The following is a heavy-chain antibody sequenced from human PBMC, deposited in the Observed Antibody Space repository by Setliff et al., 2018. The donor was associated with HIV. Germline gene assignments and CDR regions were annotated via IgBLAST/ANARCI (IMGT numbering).Heavy chain of an antibody. V-gene: IGHV3-48*01. CDR3: ARVRRPSYGYFFDY. D-gene: IGHD3-10*01. CDR1: GFTFDSHG. Sequence: GGSLRLSCAGSGFTFDSHGMVWVRQAPGRGLQWLAYINPAGITMYYADSVRGRFTISRDNAQTSLYLQINSLRAEDTAFYYCARVRRPSYGYFFDYWGQGTLVTVSS. CDR2: INPAGITM. J-gene: IGHJ4*02.